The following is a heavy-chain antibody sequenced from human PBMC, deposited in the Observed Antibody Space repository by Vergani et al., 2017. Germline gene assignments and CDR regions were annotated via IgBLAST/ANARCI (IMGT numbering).Heavy chain of an antibody. Sequence: QVQLVESGGGVVQPGRSLRLSCAASGFTFSSYAMHWVRQAPGKGLEWVAVISYDGSNKYYADSVKGRFTISRDNSKNTLYLQMNSLRAEDTAVYYCARDLAAADPGGWFDPWGQGTLVTVSS. CDR1: GFTFSSYA. CDR2: ISYDGSNK. J-gene: IGHJ5*02. CDR3: ARDLAAADPGGWFDP. D-gene: IGHD6-13*01. V-gene: IGHV3-30*01.